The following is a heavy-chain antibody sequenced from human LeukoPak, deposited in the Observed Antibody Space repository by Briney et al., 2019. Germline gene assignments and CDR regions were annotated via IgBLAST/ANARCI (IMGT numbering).Heavy chain of an antibody. CDR1: GFTFSSYS. D-gene: IGHD6-13*01. J-gene: IGHJ3*02. CDR2: ISSSSSYI. V-gene: IGHV3-21*01. Sequence: GGSLRLSCAASGFTFSSYSMNWVRQAPGKGLEWVSSISSSSSYIYYADSVKGRFTISRDNAKNSLYLQMNSLRAEDTAVYYCARDRWGIAAAVVPFDIWGQGTMVTVSS. CDR3: ARDRWGIAAAVVPFDI.